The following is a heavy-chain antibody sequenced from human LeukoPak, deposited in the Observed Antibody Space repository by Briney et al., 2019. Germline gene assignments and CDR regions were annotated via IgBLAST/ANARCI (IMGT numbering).Heavy chain of an antibody. CDR3: ASGQDVLLWFGELSALDFDY. J-gene: IGHJ4*02. Sequence: ASVKVSCKASGYTFTGYYMHWVRQAPGQGLEWMGWINPNSGGTNYAQKFQGRVTMTRDTSISTAYMELSRLRSDDTAVYYCASGQDVLLWFGELSALDFDYWGQGTLVTVSS. CDR2: INPNSGGT. D-gene: IGHD3-10*01. CDR1: GYTFTGYY. V-gene: IGHV1-2*02.